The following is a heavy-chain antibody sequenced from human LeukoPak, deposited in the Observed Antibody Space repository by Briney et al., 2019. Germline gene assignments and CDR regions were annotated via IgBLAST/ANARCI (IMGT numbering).Heavy chain of an antibody. CDR2: IYYSGST. Sequence: PSETLSLTCTVSGGSISSHYWSWIRQPPGKGLEWIGYIYYSGSTNYNPSLKSRVTISVDTSKNQFSLKLSSVTAADTAVYYCARETDYYDSSGYYIFDYWGQGTLVTVPS. V-gene: IGHV4-59*11. CDR1: GGSISSHY. J-gene: IGHJ4*02. D-gene: IGHD3-22*01. CDR3: ARETDYYDSSGYYIFDY.